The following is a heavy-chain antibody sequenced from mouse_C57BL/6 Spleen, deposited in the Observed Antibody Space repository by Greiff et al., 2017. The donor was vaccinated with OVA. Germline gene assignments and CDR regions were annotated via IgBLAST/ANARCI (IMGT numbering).Heavy chain of an antibody. J-gene: IGHJ3*01. CDR1: GYTFTDYN. D-gene: IGHD2-4*01. Sequence: EVQLQQSGPELVKPGASVKMSCKASGYTFTDYNMHWVKQSHGKSLEWLGYINPNNGGTSYNQTFKGKATLTVNKSSSTAYMELRSLTSEDSAVYYCARDWDYDGTFAYWGQGTLVTVSA. CDR3: ARDWDYDGTFAY. V-gene: IGHV1-22*01. CDR2: INPNNGGT.